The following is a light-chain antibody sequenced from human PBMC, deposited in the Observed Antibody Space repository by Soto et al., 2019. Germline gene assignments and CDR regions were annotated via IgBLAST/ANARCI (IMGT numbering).Light chain of an antibody. Sequence: EIVLTQSPGTLSFSPGERATLSCRASQSVSSNYLAWYQRKPGQAPRLLIYGASSRATDIPNRFSGSGSGTDFTLTITILEPEDFAVYCCQQYGGSPPTFGQGTKVEIK. J-gene: IGKJ1*01. CDR3: QQYGGSPPT. CDR2: GAS. V-gene: IGKV3-20*01. CDR1: QSVSSNY.